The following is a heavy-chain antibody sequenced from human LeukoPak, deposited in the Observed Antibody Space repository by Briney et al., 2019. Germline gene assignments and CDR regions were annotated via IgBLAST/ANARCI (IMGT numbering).Heavy chain of an antibody. CDR3: ARPGCGGDCLGYFQH. V-gene: IGHV3-30-3*01. CDR1: GFTFSSYA. CDR2: ISYDGSNK. Sequence: PGGSLRLSCAASGFTFSSYAMHWVRQAPGKGLEWVAVISYDGSNKYYADSVKGRFTISRDNSKNTLYLQMNSLRAEDTAVYYCARPGCGGDCLGYFQHWGQGTLVTVSS. J-gene: IGHJ1*01. D-gene: IGHD2-21*02.